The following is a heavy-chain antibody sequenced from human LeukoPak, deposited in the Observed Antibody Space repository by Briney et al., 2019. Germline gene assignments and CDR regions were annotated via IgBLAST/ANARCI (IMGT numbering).Heavy chain of an antibody. CDR3: ARVQGGGYRTADY. D-gene: IGHD6-19*01. J-gene: IGHJ4*02. Sequence: GGSLRLSCAASGFTFTNFAMHWVRQAPGKGLDWVAVILENGSNQYYADSVKGRFTISRDNSKNTLFLQMNSLRGEDTAMYYCARVQGGGYRTADYWGQGTLVTVSS. CDR1: GFTFTNFA. V-gene: IGHV3-30*04. CDR2: ILENGSNQ.